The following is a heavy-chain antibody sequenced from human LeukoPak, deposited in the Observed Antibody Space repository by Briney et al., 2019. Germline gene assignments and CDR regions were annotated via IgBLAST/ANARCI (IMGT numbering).Heavy chain of an antibody. D-gene: IGHD6-19*01. Sequence: GGSLRLSCAASGFTFSSYEMNWVRQAPGKGLEWVSAISGSGGSTYYADSVKGRFTISRDNSKNTLYLQMNSLRAEDTAVYYCALYSSGWLPFYWGQGTLVTVSS. CDR2: ISGSGGST. CDR3: ALYSSGWLPFY. J-gene: IGHJ4*02. V-gene: IGHV3-23*01. CDR1: GFTFSSYE.